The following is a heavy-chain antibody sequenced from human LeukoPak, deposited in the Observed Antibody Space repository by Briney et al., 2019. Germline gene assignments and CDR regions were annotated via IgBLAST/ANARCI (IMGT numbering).Heavy chain of an antibody. CDR2: ISSSSSYI. V-gene: IGHV3-21*01. D-gene: IGHD4-23*01. CDR1: GFTFSSYS. Sequence: PGRSLRLSCAASGFTFSSYSMNWVRQAPGKGLEWVSSISSSSSYIYYADSVKGRFTISRDNAKNSLYLQMNSLRAEDTAVYYCARDAIATVVPGGVDYWGQGTLVTVSS. J-gene: IGHJ4*02. CDR3: ARDAIATVVPGGVDY.